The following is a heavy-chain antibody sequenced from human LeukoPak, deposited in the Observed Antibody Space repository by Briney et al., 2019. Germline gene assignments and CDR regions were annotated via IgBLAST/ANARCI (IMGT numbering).Heavy chain of an antibody. J-gene: IGHJ6*03. Sequence: ASVKVSCKASGGTFSSYVISWVRQAPGQGLEWMGRIIPIFGTANYAQKFQGRVTITADKSTSTAYMELSSRRSEDTAVYYCARVRQLSVLYYYYTDVWGKGTTVTVSS. CDR3: ARVRQLSVLYYYYTDV. D-gene: IGHD6-6*01. CDR1: GGTFSSYV. V-gene: IGHV1-69*06. CDR2: IIPIFGTA.